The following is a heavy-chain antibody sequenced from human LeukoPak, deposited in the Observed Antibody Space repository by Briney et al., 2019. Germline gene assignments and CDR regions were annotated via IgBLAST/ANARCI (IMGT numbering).Heavy chain of an antibody. CDR2: ISAYNGNT. Sequence: GASVKVSCKASGYTFTSYGISWVRQAPGQGLEWMGWISAYNGNTNYAQKLQGRVTMTTDTSTSTAYMELRSLRSDDTAVYYCARWARYDFWSGDFDYWGQGTLVTVSS. D-gene: IGHD3-3*01. J-gene: IGHJ4*02. CDR3: ARWARYDFWSGDFDY. V-gene: IGHV1-18*01. CDR1: GYTFTSYG.